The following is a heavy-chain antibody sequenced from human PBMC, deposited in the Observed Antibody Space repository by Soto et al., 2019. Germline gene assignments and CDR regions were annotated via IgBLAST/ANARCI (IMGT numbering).Heavy chain of an antibody. D-gene: IGHD3-3*02. J-gene: IGHJ4*02. CDR2: ISYDGSNK. CDR3: ARDSIAGFDY. CDR1: GFTFSSYA. Sequence: GGSLRLSCAASGFTFSSYAMHWVRQAPGKGLEWVAVISYDGSNKYYADSVKGRFTISRDNSKNTLYLQMNSLRAEDTAVYYCARDSIAGFDYWGQGTLVTVSS. V-gene: IGHV3-30-3*01.